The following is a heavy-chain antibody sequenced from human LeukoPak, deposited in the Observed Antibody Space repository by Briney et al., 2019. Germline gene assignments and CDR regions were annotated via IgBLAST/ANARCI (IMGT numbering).Heavy chain of an antibody. D-gene: IGHD2-2*01. CDR2: IKEDGSEK. Sequence: GGSLRLSCAASGFTFSSYWMSWVRQAPGKGLEWVANIKEDGSEKYSVDSVKGRFTISRDNSKNTLYLQMNSLRAGDTAVYYCAREGYQLYDAFDIWGQGIMVTVSS. CDR3: AREGYQLYDAFDI. CDR1: GFTFSSYW. J-gene: IGHJ3*02. V-gene: IGHV3-7*01.